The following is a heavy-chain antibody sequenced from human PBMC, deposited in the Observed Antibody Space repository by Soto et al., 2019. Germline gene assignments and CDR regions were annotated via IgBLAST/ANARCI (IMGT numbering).Heavy chain of an antibody. D-gene: IGHD3-10*01. CDR1: GYSFTNFH. CDR3: ARTWYGAETFDY. J-gene: IGHJ4*02. Sequence: SVKVSCKASGYSFTNFHIHWVRQAPGQGLEWMGRIIPILGIANYAQKFQGRVTIAADKSTSTAYMELSSLRSEDTAVYYCARTWYGAETFDYWGQGTLVTVSS. V-gene: IGHV1-69*02. CDR2: IIPILGIA.